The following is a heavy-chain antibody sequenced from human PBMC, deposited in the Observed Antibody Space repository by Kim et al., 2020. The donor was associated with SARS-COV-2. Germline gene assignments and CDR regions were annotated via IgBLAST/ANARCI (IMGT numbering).Heavy chain of an antibody. D-gene: IGHD3-3*01. Sequence: GGSLRLSCAASGFTFSSYAMHWVRQAPGKGLEWVAVIWYDGSNKYYADSVKGRFTISRDNSKNTLYLRMNSLRAEDTAVYYCAKGPTSDFWSGYSDFDY. V-gene: IGHV3-33*06. CDR3: AKGPTSDFWSGYSDFDY. CDR1: GFTFSSYA. J-gene: IGHJ4*01. CDR2: IWYDGSNK.